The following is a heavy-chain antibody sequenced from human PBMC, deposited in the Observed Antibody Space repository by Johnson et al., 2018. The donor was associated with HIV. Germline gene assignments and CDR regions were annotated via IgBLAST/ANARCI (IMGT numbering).Heavy chain of an antibody. D-gene: IGHD3-22*01. CDR3: ARGMYYYDTSGYLIRPRAFDI. Sequence: MQLVESGGGLVQPGRSLRLSCAASGFTFSSYAMHWVRQAPGKGLEWVSGINWSGGGTAYADSVKDRFTVSSDNAKNSLYLQMNSLRAEDTALYYCARGMYYYDTSGYLIRPRAFDIWGQGTVVTVSS. V-gene: IGHV3-20*04. CDR1: GFTFSSYA. CDR2: INWSGGGT. J-gene: IGHJ3*02.